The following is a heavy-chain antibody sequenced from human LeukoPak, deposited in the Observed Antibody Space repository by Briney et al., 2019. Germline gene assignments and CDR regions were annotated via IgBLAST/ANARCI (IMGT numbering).Heavy chain of an antibody. CDR2: ISSSGSTI. CDR3: ARDYYSDY. V-gene: IGHV3-48*03. CDR1: GFTFSSYE. Sequence: SGGSLRLSCTAYGFTFSSYEMNWVRQAPGKGLEWVSYISSSGSTIYYADSVKGRFTISRDNAKNSLYLQMNSLSAEDTAVYYCARDYYSDYWGQGTLVTVSS. J-gene: IGHJ4*02.